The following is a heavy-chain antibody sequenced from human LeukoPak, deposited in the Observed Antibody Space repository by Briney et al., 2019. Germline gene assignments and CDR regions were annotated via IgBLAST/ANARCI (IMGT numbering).Heavy chain of an antibody. Sequence: GGSLRLSCAASGFTFSSYAMSWVRRPPGKGLEWVSAISGSGGSTYYADSVKGRFTISRDNSKNTLYLQMNSLRAEDTAVYYCAKSGGGIAVAGTFGYWGQGTLVTVSS. V-gene: IGHV3-23*01. D-gene: IGHD6-19*01. J-gene: IGHJ4*02. CDR1: GFTFSSYA. CDR2: ISGSGGST. CDR3: AKSGGGIAVAGTFGY.